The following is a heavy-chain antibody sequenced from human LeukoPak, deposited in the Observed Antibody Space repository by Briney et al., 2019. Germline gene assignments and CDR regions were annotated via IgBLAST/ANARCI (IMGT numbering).Heavy chain of an antibody. CDR3: ARAGGSTVSHSDY. D-gene: IGHD4-17*01. CDR2: ISGGSDTM. V-gene: IGHV3-48*01. Sequence: GGSLRLSCAASGFTFSGYSINWVRQAPGKGLEWVSYISGGSDTMYYADSVKGRFTISRDNAKNSLYLQMNSLRAEDTAVYYCARAGGSTVSHSDYWGQGTLVTVSS. CDR1: GFTFSGYS. J-gene: IGHJ4*02.